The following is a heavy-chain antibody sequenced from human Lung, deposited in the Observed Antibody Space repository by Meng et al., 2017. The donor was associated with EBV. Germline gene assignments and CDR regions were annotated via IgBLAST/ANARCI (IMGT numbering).Heavy chain of an antibody. Sequence: QVHLVQSGADVTKPXXPVKVXCKVAGYMLYDLSIHWVRQSPGKGLEWMGRINPNSGGTNYAQKFQGRVTMTRDTSISTAYMELSRLRSDDTAVYYCAHQAVAGTRGWFDTWGQGTLVTVSS. CDR2: INPNSGGT. CDR1: GYMLYDLS. J-gene: IGHJ5*02. V-gene: IGHV1-2*06. D-gene: IGHD6-19*01. CDR3: AHQAVAGTRGWFDT.